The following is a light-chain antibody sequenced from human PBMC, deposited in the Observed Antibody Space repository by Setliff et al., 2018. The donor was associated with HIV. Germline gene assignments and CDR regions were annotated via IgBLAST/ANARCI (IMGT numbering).Light chain of an antibody. CDR1: SSDVGAYDY. Sequence: QSVLAQPASVSGSPGQSITISCTGTSSDVGAYDYVSWYQKHPGKAPKLIIYEVSNRPSGVSSRFSGSKSGDTASLTISGLQAEDEADYYCSLFRRSSLSSYVFGSGTKVTVL. CDR2: EVS. CDR3: SLFRRSSLSSYV. V-gene: IGLV2-14*01. J-gene: IGLJ1*01.